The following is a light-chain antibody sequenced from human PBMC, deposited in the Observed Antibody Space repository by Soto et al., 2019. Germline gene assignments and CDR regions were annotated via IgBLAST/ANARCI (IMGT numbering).Light chain of an antibody. CDR2: DAS. J-gene: IGKJ3*01. Sequence: EIVLTQSPATLSLSPGERATLSCWASQRVSSSLAWYQQQPGQAPRLLIYDASNRATGIPARFSGSGSGTDFTLTISSLEPEDFAVYYCQHRTNWRFTFGPGTKVDIK. V-gene: IGKV3-11*01. CDR3: QHRTNWRFT. CDR1: QRVSSS.